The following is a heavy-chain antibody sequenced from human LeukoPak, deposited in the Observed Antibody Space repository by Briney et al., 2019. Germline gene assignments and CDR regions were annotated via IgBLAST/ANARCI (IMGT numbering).Heavy chain of an antibody. Sequence: SETLSLTCTVSGGSISGHYWSWLRQPAGKGLEWVGHIYSDGSINYSPSLKSRVTMSVDTSKNQFSLKLYSVTAADTAVFYCARGPAASGYFDYWDQGTLVTVSS. CDR1: GGSISGHY. D-gene: IGHD6-13*01. V-gene: IGHV4-4*07. CDR3: ARGPAASGYFDY. J-gene: IGHJ4*02. CDR2: IYSDGSI.